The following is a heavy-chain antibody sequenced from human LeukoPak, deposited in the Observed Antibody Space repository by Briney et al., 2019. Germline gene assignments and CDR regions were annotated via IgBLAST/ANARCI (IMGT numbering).Heavy chain of an antibody. Sequence: GESLKISCKGSGYSFTSYRISWVRQMPGKGLEWMGRIDPSDSYTNYSPSFQGHVTISADKSISTAYLQWSSLKAPDTAMYYCARLYGLDYGMDVWGQGTTVTVSS. V-gene: IGHV5-10-1*01. CDR2: IDPSDSYT. J-gene: IGHJ6*02. D-gene: IGHD3-10*01. CDR3: ARLYGLDYGMDV. CDR1: GYSFTSYR.